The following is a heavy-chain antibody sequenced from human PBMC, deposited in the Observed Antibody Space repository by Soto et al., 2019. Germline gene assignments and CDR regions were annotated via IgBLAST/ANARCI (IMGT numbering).Heavy chain of an antibody. CDR1: GFTFSNYA. CDR3: ANLMTTFYAMDV. Sequence: EVQLLDSGGGLVQPGGSLRLSCAASGFTFSNYAMTWVRQAPGKGLEWVSAISGSGDNTYYADSVKGRFTISRDNSKDTLFLQMNSLRAEDTAVYYCANLMTTFYAMDVWGQGTTVTVSS. D-gene: IGHD3-16*01. CDR2: ISGSGDNT. V-gene: IGHV3-23*01. J-gene: IGHJ6*02.